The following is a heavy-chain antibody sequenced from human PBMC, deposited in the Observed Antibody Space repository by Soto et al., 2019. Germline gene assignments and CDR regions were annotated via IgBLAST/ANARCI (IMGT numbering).Heavy chain of an antibody. J-gene: IGHJ3*02. CDR2: INAGNGNT. Sequence: ASVKVSCKASGYTFTSYSMYWARQAPGQRLEWMGWINAGNGNTKYSQKFQGRVTITRDTSASTAYMELSSLRSEDTAVYYCAINYYDSSGPIREAFDIWGQGTMVTVSS. D-gene: IGHD3-22*01. V-gene: IGHV1-3*01. CDR3: AINYYDSSGPIREAFDI. CDR1: GYTFTSYS.